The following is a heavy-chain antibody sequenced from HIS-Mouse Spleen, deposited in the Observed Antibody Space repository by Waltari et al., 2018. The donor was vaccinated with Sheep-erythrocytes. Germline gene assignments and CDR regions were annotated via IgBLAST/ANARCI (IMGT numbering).Heavy chain of an antibody. J-gene: IGHJ3*02. D-gene: IGHD3-16*01. CDR2: ISYDGSNK. CDR1: GFTFSGDA. V-gene: IGHV3-30-3*01. CDR3: ARGDFDI. Sequence: PASGFTFSGDAMHWVRQAPGKGLEWVAVISYDGSNKYYADSVKGRFTISRDNSKNTLYLQMNSLRAEDTAVYYCARGDFDIWGQGTMVTVSS.